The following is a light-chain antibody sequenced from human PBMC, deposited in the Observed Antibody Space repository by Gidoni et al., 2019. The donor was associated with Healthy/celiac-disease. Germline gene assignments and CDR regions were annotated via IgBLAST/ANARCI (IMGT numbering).Light chain of an antibody. CDR2: DAS. CDR1: QSVSSY. J-gene: IGKJ3*01. Sequence: EIVLTQSPATLPLSPGERDTLSCRASQSVSSYLAWYQQKPGQAPRLLISDASNMATGIPARCSGSVSCTYFTLPISSLEPEDFAVYYCQHFTFGPGTKVDIK. CDR3: QHFT. V-gene: IGKV3-11*01.